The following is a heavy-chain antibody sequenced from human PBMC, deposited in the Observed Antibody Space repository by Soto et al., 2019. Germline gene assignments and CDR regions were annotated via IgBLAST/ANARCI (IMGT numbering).Heavy chain of an antibody. J-gene: IGHJ4*02. V-gene: IGHV1-46*01. D-gene: IGHD5-18*01. CDR3: ARVSVREGRYVDTAMVLWY. CDR1: GYTFTSYY. Sequence: GASVKVSCKASGYTFTSYYMHWVRQAPGQGLEWMGIINPSGGSTSYAQKFQGRVTMTRDTSTSTVYMELSSLRSEDTAVYYCARVSVREGRYVDTAMVLWYWGQGTLVTVSS. CDR2: INPSGGST.